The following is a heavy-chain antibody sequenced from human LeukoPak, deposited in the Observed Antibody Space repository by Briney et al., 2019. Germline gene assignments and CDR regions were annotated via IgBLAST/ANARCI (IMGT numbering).Heavy chain of an antibody. Sequence: SETLSLTCTVSGASISNSNSYWAWIRQPPGKGLEWIGSVDYTGNTYNDPSLKSRLSISVDTSKNQFSLSLRSVTAADTALYYCAREQRLSSYYFGSWGQGTLVTVSS. CDR1: GASISNSNSY. V-gene: IGHV4-39*07. CDR3: AREQRLSSYYFGS. D-gene: IGHD5-18*01. CDR2: VDYTGNT. J-gene: IGHJ4*02.